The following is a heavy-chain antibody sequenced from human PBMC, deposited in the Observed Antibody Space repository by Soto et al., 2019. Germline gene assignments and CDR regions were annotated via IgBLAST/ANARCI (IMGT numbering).Heavy chain of an antibody. CDR3: ATDLEGSIAALKSSY. J-gene: IGHJ4*02. Sequence: ASVKVSCTVSGYTLPELSMHWVRQAPGKGLEWMGGFDPEDGETIYAQKSQGRVTMTEDTSTDTAYMELSSLRSEDTAVYYCATDLEGSIAALKSSYWGQGTLVTVSS. D-gene: IGHD6-6*01. CDR2: FDPEDGET. CDR1: GYTLPELS. V-gene: IGHV1-24*01.